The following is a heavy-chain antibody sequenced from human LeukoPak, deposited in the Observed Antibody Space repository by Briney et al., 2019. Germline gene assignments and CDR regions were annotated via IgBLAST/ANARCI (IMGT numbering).Heavy chain of an antibody. D-gene: IGHD5-12*01. CDR1: GFTFSNYG. J-gene: IGHJ3*02. Sequence: PGGSLRLSCAASGFTFSNYGMSWFRQAPGNGLEWVSAITGSGDGTYYADSLKGRFTISRDNSKNTLFLQMNSLRAEDTAVYYCAKDSPVATIWGQGTMVTVSS. CDR3: AKDSPVATI. V-gene: IGHV3-23*01. CDR2: ITGSGDGT.